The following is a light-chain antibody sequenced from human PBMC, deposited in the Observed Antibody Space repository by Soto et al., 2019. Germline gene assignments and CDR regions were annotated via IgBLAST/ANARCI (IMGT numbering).Light chain of an antibody. V-gene: IGKV3-15*01. CDR1: QSVRTN. Sequence: IVRTLCPATQAVTPREGAIPSSTASQSVRTNLAWYQLKPGQAPRLLIYGASNRATGFPARFSGSGSGTEFTLTISSLQSEDFAVYYCQQYNDNLPPFGQGTKVDIK. CDR3: QQYNDNLPP. CDR2: GAS. J-gene: IGKJ1*01.